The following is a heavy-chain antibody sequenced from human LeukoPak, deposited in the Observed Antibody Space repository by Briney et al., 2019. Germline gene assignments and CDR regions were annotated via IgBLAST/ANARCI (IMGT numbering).Heavy chain of an antibody. D-gene: IGHD2-15*01. CDR3: VKALGYCSGGSCLAFDI. Sequence: GGSHRLSCSASGFTFSNYAMHWVRQAPGKGLEYVSAISSNGGSTYYADSVKGRFTISRDNSKNTLYLQMSSLRAEDTAVYYCVKALGYCSGGSCLAFDIWGQGTMGSVSS. J-gene: IGHJ3*02. CDR2: ISSNGGST. V-gene: IGHV3-64D*06. CDR1: GFTFSNYA.